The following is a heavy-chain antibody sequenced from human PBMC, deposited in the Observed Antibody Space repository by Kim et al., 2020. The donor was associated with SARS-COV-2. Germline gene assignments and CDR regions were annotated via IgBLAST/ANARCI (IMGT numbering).Heavy chain of an antibody. D-gene: IGHD6-13*01. J-gene: IGHJ3*02. CDR3: ARPKQQPNAFDI. Sequence: SETLSLTCTVSGGSISSSSYYWGWIRQPPGKGLEWIGSIYYSGSTYYNPSLKSRVTISVDTSKNQFSLKLSSVTAADTAVYYCARPKQQPNAFDIWGQGTMVTVSS. V-gene: IGHV4-39*01. CDR2: IYYSGST. CDR1: GGSISSSSYY.